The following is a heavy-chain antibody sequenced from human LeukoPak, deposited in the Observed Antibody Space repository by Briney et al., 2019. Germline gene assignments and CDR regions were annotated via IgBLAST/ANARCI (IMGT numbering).Heavy chain of an antibody. CDR2: IFYNGGA. CDR3: VRNQAEASNHGAMDI. D-gene: IGHD6-19*01. V-gene: IGHV4-39*07. CDR1: GGSISNSAYY. Sequence: SETLSLTCTVSGGSISNSAYYWGWIRQPPGKGLEWIGKIFYNGGAYYNTSLNSRVTMSIDASKNQFSLKLRSVTAVDTAMYYCVRNQAEASNHGAMDIWGQGTMVTVSS. J-gene: IGHJ3*02.